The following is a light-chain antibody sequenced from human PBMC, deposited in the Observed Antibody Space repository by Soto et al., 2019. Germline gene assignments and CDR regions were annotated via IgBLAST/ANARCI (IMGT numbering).Light chain of an antibody. CDR2: EVT. Sequence: QSALTQPASVSGCPGQSITISCTGTSSDVGSYNLVSWYQQHPGKAPKLMIYEVTKRPSGVSNRFSGSKSGNTASLTISGLQAEDEADYYCFSYAGSSTLVFGGGTKLTVL. CDR3: FSYAGSSTLV. V-gene: IGLV2-23*02. CDR1: SSDVGSYNL. J-gene: IGLJ2*01.